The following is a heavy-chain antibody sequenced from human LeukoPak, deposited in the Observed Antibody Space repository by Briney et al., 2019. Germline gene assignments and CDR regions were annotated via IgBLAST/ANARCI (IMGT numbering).Heavy chain of an antibody. CDR3: ARGGAWRYSSSWFFSDY. Sequence: ASVKVSCKASGGTFSSYAISWVRQAPGQGLEWMGGIIPIFGTANYAQKFQGRVTITADESTSTAYMELSSLRSEDTAVYYCARGGAWRYSSSWFFSDYWGQGTLVTVSS. D-gene: IGHD6-13*01. CDR1: GGTFSSYA. J-gene: IGHJ4*02. V-gene: IGHV1-69*13. CDR2: IIPIFGTA.